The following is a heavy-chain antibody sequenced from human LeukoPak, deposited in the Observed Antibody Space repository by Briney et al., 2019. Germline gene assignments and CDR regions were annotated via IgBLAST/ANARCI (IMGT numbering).Heavy chain of an antibody. CDR2: ISGSGGST. Sequence: PGGSLRLSCAASGFTFSSYAMSWVRQAPGKGLEWVSAISGSGGSTYYADSVKGRFTISRDNSKNTLYLQMNGLRAEDTAVYYCARDRGSGSYHGGYFDYWGQGTLVTVSS. D-gene: IGHD1-26*01. CDR1: GFTFSSYA. V-gene: IGHV3-23*01. CDR3: ARDRGSGSYHGGYFDY. J-gene: IGHJ4*02.